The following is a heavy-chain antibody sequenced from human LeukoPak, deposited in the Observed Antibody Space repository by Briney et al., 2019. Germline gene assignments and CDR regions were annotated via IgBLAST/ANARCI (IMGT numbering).Heavy chain of an antibody. V-gene: IGHV1-18*01. CDR3: ARTSHYVDIAATIPYGIYYFDY. D-gene: IGHD5-12*01. J-gene: IGHJ4*02. Sequence: ASVKVSCKASGYTFTSYGINWVRQAPGQGLEWMGWISAYNGDTNYAHKIQGRVTMTTDTSTSPAYMELSSRRTDDTAVYYCARTSHYVDIAATIPYGIYYFDYWGQGTLVTVSS. CDR2: ISAYNGDT. CDR1: GYTFTSYG.